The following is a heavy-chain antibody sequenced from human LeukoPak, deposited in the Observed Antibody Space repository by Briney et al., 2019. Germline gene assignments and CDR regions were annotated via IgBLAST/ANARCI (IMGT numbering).Heavy chain of an antibody. CDR1: GFTFSSYA. J-gene: IGHJ4*02. V-gene: IGHV3-30*04. CDR2: ISSDGTDK. Sequence: GGSLRLSCAASGFTFSSYAVHWVRRAPGKGLQWLALISSDGTDKFYADSVKGRFTISRDNSNNTLSLQMNSLRFEDSAVYYCARETYYYDSSGYYPYYFDYWGQGTLVTVSS. D-gene: IGHD3-22*01. CDR3: ARETYYYDSSGYYPYYFDY.